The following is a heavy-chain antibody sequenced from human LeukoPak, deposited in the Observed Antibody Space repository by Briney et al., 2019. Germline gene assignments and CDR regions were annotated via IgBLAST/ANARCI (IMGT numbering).Heavy chain of an antibody. D-gene: IGHD5-12*01. V-gene: IGHV3-23*01. CDR2: SSGSGGST. CDR3: AKGSKNVVTITPIFDY. Sequence: GGSLRLSCAASGFTFSSYAMSWVRQAPGKGLEWVSVSSGSGGSTYYADSVKGRFTISRDNSKNTLYLQMNSLRAEDTAVYYCAKGSKNVVTITPIFDYWGQGTLVTVSS. CDR1: GFTFSSYA. J-gene: IGHJ4*02.